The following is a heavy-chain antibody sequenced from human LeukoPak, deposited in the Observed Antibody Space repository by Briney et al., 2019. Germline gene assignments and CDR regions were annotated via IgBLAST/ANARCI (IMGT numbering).Heavy chain of an antibody. V-gene: IGHV1-2*02. D-gene: IGHD2-2*01. Sequence: ASVKVSCKTSGYPFTNHGVSWVRQAPGQGLEWMGWINPNSGGTNYAQKFQGRVTMTRDTSISTAYMELSRLRSDDTAVYYCARDREDIVVVPAAMTGGYYYYYGMDVWGQGTTVTVSS. J-gene: IGHJ6*02. CDR3: ARDREDIVVVPAAMTGGYYYYYGMDV. CDR2: INPNSGGT. CDR1: GYPFTNHG.